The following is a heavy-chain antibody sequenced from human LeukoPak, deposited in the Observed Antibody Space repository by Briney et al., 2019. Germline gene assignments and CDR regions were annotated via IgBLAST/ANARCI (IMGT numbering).Heavy chain of an antibody. J-gene: IGHJ5*02. CDR3: AKWVRSPYWFDP. CDR2: ISYDGSNK. V-gene: IGHV3-30*18. D-gene: IGHD2-15*01. CDR1: GFTFSSYG. Sequence: GGSLRLSCAASGFTFSSYGMHWVRQAPGKGLEWVAVISYDGSNKYYADSVKGRFTISRDNSKNTLYLQTNSLRAEDTAVYYCAKWVRSPYWFDPWGQGTLVTVSS.